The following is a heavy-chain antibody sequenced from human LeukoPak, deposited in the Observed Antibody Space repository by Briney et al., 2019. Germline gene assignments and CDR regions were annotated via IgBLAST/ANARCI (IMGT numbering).Heavy chain of an antibody. CDR2: VYRSGCT. CDR3: ATENWVFDY. Sequence: PSETLSLTCVVSGYSISSGYHWGWIRQPPGKGLEWIGSVYRSGCTYYNPSLKSRVTISVDTSKYQISLKVRSVTAADTAVYYCATENWVFDYWGQGILVTVSS. D-gene: IGHD7-27*01. J-gene: IGHJ4*02. CDR1: GYSISSGYH. V-gene: IGHV4-38-2*02.